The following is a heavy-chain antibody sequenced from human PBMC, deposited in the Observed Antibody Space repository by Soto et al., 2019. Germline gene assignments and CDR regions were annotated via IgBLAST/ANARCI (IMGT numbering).Heavy chain of an antibody. CDR3: SPVLGENIPHY. Sequence: PGGSLRLSCAASGFTFSSYSMNWVRQAPGKGLEWVSSISSSSSYIYYADSVKGRFTISRDNAKNSLYLQMNSLSAEDTAVDYCSPVLGENIPHYWGQGTLVTVSS. J-gene: IGHJ4*02. D-gene: IGHD2-8*01. V-gene: IGHV3-21*01. CDR1: GFTFSSYS. CDR2: ISSSSSYI.